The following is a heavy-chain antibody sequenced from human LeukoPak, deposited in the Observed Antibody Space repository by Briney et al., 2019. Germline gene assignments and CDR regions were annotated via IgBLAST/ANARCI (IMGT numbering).Heavy chain of an antibody. J-gene: IGHJ4*02. CDR2: IYYSGST. CDR1: DGSISPYY. V-gene: IGHV4-59*08. CDR3: ARRGPPYYFDY. Sequence: TSETLSLTCAASDGSISPYYWTWIRQPPGKGLEWIGYIYYSGSTNYNPSLKSRVTISVDTSKNQFSLKLSSVTAADTAVYYCARRGPPYYFDYWGQGTLVTVSS.